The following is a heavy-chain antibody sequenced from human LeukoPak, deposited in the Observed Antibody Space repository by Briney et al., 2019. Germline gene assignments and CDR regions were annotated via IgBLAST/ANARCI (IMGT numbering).Heavy chain of an antibody. V-gene: IGHV4-59*01. CDR2: IYDSGST. CDR1: GDTISIYY. D-gene: IGHD1-26*01. CDR3: ATSVGGTLFDN. Sequence: PSETLSLTCTVSGDTISIYYWSWIRQPPGKGLEWIGYIYDSGSTDYNPPLKSRVTISLDTSKNQFSLRLSSVTAADTAVYYCATSVGGTLFDNWGQGSLLSVSS. J-gene: IGHJ4*02.